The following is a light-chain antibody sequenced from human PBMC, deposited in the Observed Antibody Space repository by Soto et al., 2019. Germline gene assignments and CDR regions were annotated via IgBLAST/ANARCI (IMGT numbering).Light chain of an antibody. V-gene: IGKV1-27*01. J-gene: IGKJ5*01. CDR1: QAISTY. CDR2: TTS. CDR3: QKYYSAPPIT. Sequence: DIQMTQSPSSLSASVGDRVTITCRASQAISTYLAWYQQKPGRAPKLLIYTTSTLQSGVPSRFSGSGSGTDFTLTISSLQPEDVASYYCQKYYSAPPITFGQGTRLEI.